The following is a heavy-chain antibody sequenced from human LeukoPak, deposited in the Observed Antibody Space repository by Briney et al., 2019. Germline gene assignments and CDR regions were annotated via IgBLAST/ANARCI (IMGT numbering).Heavy chain of an antibody. CDR3: AGHHPRNTVDF. CDR1: GGSISSYY. Sequence: PSETLSLTCTVSGGSISSYYWSWIRQPPGKGLEWIAYISDIGSINYNPSLKSRVTISLETSKNQFSLKLSSVTAADTAVYYCAGHHPRNTVDFWGQGALVTVSS. CDR2: ISDIGSI. D-gene: IGHD2/OR15-2a*01. V-gene: IGHV4-59*08. J-gene: IGHJ4*02.